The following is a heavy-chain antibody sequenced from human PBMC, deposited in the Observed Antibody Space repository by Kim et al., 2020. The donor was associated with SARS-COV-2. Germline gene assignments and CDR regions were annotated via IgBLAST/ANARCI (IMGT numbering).Heavy chain of an antibody. V-gene: IGHV3-30*18. Sequence: GGSLRLSCAASGFTFSSYGMHWVRQAPGKGLEWVAVISYDGSNKYYADSVKGRFTISRDNSKNTLYLQMNSLRAEDTAVYYCAKDFVVVPAAILYYGMDVLGQGTTVTVSS. D-gene: IGHD2-2*01. CDR3: AKDFVVVPAAILYYGMDV. J-gene: IGHJ6*02. CDR1: GFTFSSYG. CDR2: ISYDGSNK.